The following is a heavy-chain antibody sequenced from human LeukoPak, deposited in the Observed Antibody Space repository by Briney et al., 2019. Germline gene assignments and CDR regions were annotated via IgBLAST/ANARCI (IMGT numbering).Heavy chain of an antibody. D-gene: IGHD1-26*01. CDR1: GGTFSSYA. Sequence: ASVKVSCKASGGTFSSYAISWVRQAPGQGLEWMGWINPNSGGTNYAQKFQGWVTMTRDTSISTAYMELSRLRSDDTAVYYCARDDGGGLFDYWGQGTLVTVSS. V-gene: IGHV1-2*04. J-gene: IGHJ4*02. CDR2: INPNSGGT. CDR3: ARDDGGGLFDY.